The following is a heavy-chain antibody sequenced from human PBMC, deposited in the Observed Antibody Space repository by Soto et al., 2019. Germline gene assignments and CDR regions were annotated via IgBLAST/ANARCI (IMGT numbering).Heavy chain of an antibody. D-gene: IGHD3-16*01. CDR3: ARQIWLQRSDY. Sequence: QLQLQESGPGLVKPSETLSLNCTVSGGSITSTTYSWGWIRQPPGKGLEWIGTIYYSGSTYYNPSLKSRATISIDTSNHQFSLKLTSVTAADTAVYYCARQIWLQRSDYWGQGTLVTVSS. CDR2: IYYSGST. CDR1: GGSITSTTYS. V-gene: IGHV4-39*01. J-gene: IGHJ4*02.